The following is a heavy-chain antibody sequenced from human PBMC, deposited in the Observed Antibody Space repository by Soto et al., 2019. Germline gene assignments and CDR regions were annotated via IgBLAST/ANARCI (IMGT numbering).Heavy chain of an antibody. V-gene: IGHV3-23*01. J-gene: IGHJ5*02. Sequence: GGSLRLSCAASGFTFSTYTMTWVRQAPGKGLEWVSAISGSGVSTHYADSVKGRFTISRDNSKNTLYLQMNSLRAEDTAVYYCGKRQASIAVDWFDPWGHGTLVTVS. CDR3: GKRQASIAVDWFDP. D-gene: IGHD6-19*01. CDR1: GFTFSTYT. CDR2: ISGSGVST.